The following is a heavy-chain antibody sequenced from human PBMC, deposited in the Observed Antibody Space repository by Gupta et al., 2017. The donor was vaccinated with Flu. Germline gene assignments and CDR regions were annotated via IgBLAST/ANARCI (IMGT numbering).Heavy chain of an antibody. CDR2: INSDGSST. Sequence: EVQLVESGGGLVQPGGSLRLSCAASGFTFSSYWMHWVRQAPGKGLVWVSRINSDGSSTSYADSVKGRFTISRDNAKNTLYLQMNSLRAEDTAVYYCAGADTATVWSYWFDPWGQGTLVTVSS. CDR1: GFTFSSYW. V-gene: IGHV3-74*01. D-gene: IGHD5-18*01. J-gene: IGHJ5*02. CDR3: AGADTATVWSYWFDP.